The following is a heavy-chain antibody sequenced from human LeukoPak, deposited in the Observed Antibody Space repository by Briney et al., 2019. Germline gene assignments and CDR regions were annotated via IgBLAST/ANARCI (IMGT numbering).Heavy chain of an antibody. CDR3: ARVHLGYDSSVQWYFDL. V-gene: IGHV1-69*05. CDR2: IIPIFGTA. D-gene: IGHD3-22*01. Sequence: GASVKVSCKASGGTFSSYAISWVRRAPGQGLEWMGGIIPIFGTANYAQKFQGRVTITTDESTSTAYMELSSLRSEDTAVYYCARVHLGYDSSVQWYFDLWGRGTLVTVSS. J-gene: IGHJ2*01. CDR1: GGTFSSYA.